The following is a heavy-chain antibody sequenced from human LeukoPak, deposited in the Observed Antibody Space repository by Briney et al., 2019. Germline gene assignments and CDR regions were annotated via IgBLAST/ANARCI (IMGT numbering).Heavy chain of an antibody. CDR2: IRSKAYGGTT. CDR3: TSLRDEGYPDY. D-gene: IGHD5-18*01. J-gene: IGHJ4*02. V-gene: IGHV3-49*03. Sequence: GGSLRLSCTASGFTFGDYAMSWFRQAPGKGLEWVGFIRSKAYGGTTEYAASVKGRFTISRDDSKRIAYLQMNSLKTEDTAVYYCTSLRDEGYPDYWGQGTLVTVSS. CDR1: GFTFGDYA.